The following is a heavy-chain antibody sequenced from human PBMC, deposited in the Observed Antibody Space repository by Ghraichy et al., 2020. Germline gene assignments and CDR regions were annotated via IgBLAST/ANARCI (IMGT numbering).Heavy chain of an antibody. Sequence: SETLSLTCAVSGGSISSSNWWSWVRQPPGKELEWIGEIYHSGSTNYNPSLKSRVTISVDKSKNQFSLKLSSVTAADTAVYYCARVAYYDSSGYYYVLPGPDAFDIWGQGTMVTVSS. V-gene: IGHV4-4*02. J-gene: IGHJ3*02. CDR1: GGSISSSNW. CDR2: IYHSGST. CDR3: ARVAYYDSSGYYYVLPGPDAFDI. D-gene: IGHD3-22*01.